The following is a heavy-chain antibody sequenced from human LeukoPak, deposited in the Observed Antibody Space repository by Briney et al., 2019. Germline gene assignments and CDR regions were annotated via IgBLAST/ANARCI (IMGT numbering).Heavy chain of an antibody. Sequence: SETLSLTCGVSGGSISGTNWWSWVRQPPGKGLEWIGSGFYSGSAYYNPSLKSRVTISVDTSKNQFSLNLSSVTAADTAVYYCARLRGAMTPVTSDFDYWGQGTLVTVSS. J-gene: IGHJ4*02. CDR3: ARLRGAMTPVTSDFDY. CDR1: GGSISGTNW. CDR2: GFYSGSA. D-gene: IGHD4-17*01. V-gene: IGHV4-4*02.